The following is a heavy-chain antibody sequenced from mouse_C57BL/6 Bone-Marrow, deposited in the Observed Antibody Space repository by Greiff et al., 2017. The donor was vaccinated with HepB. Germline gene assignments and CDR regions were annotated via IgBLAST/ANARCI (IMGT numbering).Heavy chain of an antibody. CDR2: IDPSDSYT. J-gene: IGHJ1*03. D-gene: IGHD2-5*01. CDR1: GYTFTSYW. CDR3: ARGGNYSNLWYFDV. Sequence: QVQLQQPGAELVMPGASVKLSCKASGYTFTSYWMHWVKQRPGQGLEWIGEIDPSDSYTNYNQKFKGKSTLTVDKSSSTAYMQLSSLTSEDSAVYYCARGGNYSNLWYFDVWGTGTTVTVSS. V-gene: IGHV1-69*01.